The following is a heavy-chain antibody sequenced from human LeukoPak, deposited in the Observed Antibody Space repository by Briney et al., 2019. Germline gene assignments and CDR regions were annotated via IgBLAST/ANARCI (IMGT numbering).Heavy chain of an antibody. CDR1: GYTFTTYY. CDR3: ARETDIAAAANYFDY. Sequence: ASVKVSCKASGYTFTTYYIHWVRQAPGQGLEWMGIINPSGGGTTYAQKFQGRVTMTSDTSTTTVYMELSSLRSEDTAVYYRARETDIAAAANYFDYWGQGTLVTVSS. J-gene: IGHJ4*02. CDR2: INPSGGGT. V-gene: IGHV1-46*01. D-gene: IGHD6-13*01.